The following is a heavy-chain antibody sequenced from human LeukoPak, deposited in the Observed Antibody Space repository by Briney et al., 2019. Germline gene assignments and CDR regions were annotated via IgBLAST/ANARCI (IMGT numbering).Heavy chain of an antibody. CDR2: IYYSGST. Sequence: TPSETLSLTCTVSGGSISSSSYYWGWIRQPPGKGLEWIGSIYYSGSTYYNPSLKSRVTISVDTSKNQFSLKLSSVTAADTAVYYCARYCSSTSCYGWFDPWGQGTLSPSPQ. CDR3: ARYCSSTSCYGWFDP. J-gene: IGHJ5*02. D-gene: IGHD2-2*01. CDR1: GGSISSSSYY. V-gene: IGHV4-39*01.